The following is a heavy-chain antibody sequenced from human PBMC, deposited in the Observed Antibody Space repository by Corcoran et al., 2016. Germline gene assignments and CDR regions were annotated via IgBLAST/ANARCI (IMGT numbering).Heavy chain of an antibody. D-gene: IGHD1-20*01. V-gene: IGHV1-69*06. Sequence: QVQLVQSGAEVKKPGSSVKVSCKASGGTFSSYAISWVRQAPGQGLEWMGGIIPIFGTANYAQKFQGRVTITADKSTSTAYMELSSLGSEDTAVYYCASDSGVTGTSHPYYYYGMDVWGQGTTVTVSS. CDR1: GGTFSSYA. CDR2: IIPIFGTA. CDR3: ASDSGVTGTSHPYYYYGMDV. J-gene: IGHJ6*02.